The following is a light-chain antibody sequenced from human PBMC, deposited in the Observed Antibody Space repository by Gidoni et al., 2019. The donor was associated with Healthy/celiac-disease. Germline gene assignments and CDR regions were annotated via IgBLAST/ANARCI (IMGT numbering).Light chain of an antibody. V-gene: IGKV1-39*01. CDR3: QQSYSTPPLT. Sequence: IQINQSPSSLSASVGDRVTITCRASQSISRYQNWYQQKPGKAPKLLIYAASILQSEVPPRFSGSGSGSDFTLTISSLQPEDFATYYFQQSYSTPPLTFGGXTKVEIK. CDR2: AAS. CDR1: QSISRY. J-gene: IGKJ4*01.